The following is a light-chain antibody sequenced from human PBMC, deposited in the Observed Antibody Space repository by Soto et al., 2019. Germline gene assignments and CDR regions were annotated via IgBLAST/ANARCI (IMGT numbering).Light chain of an antibody. J-gene: IGKJ1*01. CDR3: QQYHTYSRT. CDR2: NAS. CDR1: QSISSW. Sequence: DIQMTQSPSTLSASVGDRVTITCRASQSISSWLAWYQQKPGKAPKLLISNASNLESGVPSRFSGSGSGTEFTLTISSRQPDDFATYYCQQYHTYSRTFGQGTKVEIK. V-gene: IGKV1-5*03.